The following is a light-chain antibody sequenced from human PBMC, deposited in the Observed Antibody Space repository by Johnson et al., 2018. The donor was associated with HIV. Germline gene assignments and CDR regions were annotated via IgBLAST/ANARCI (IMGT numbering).Light chain of an antibody. Sequence: QSVLTQPPSVSAAPGQKVTISCSGSSSNIGNNYVSWYQQLPGTAPKLLIYENNKRPSGIPDRFSGSKSGKSATLGITGLQTGDEADYYCGTWDSRLSAYVFGTGTKVTAL. CDR1: SSNIGNNY. J-gene: IGLJ1*01. CDR3: GTWDSRLSAYV. V-gene: IGLV1-51*02. CDR2: ENN.